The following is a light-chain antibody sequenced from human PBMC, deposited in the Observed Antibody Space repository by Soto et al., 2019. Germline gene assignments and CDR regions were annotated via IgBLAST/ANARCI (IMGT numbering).Light chain of an antibody. CDR2: NDR. CDR1: NIGYKR. Sequence: SYELTQAPSVSVAPGQTARLTCGGDNIGYKRVHWYQQRPGQAPVLVVYNDRDRPSGIPERFSGSNSGNTATLTISRVEGGAEADYYCQVWDDRGLHVVFGVGTKLTVL. J-gene: IGLJ3*02. V-gene: IGLV3-21*02. CDR3: QVWDDRGLHVV.